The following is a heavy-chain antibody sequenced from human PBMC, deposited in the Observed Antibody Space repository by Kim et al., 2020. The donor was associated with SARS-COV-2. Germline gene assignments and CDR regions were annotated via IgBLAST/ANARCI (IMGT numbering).Heavy chain of an antibody. CDR1: GFNLNSYS. V-gene: IGHV3-48*02. CDR2: ISSSSSTV. Sequence: GGSLRLSCTVSGFNLNSYSMNWVRQAPGKGLEWVSYISSSSSTVYYAGSVRGRFTISRDNAKNSLFLQMNSLRDDDTAVYYCARCPLSMTMERGMITTTLLDYYNMDDWGQGTPVTVSS. D-gene: IGHD3-16*01. CDR3: ARCPLSMTMERGMITTTLLDYYNMDD. J-gene: IGHJ6*01.